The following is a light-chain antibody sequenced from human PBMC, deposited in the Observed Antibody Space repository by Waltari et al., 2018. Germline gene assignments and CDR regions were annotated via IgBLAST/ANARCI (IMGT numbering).Light chain of an antibody. CDR2: DSS. V-gene: IGKV3-11*01. CDR1: QSVSSS. J-gene: IGKJ1*01. Sequence: EIVLTQSPATLSLSPGERATLSCRASQSVSSSLAWYQHKPGQAPRLLIYDSSNSVAGIPARFSGSGSGTDFTLTISSLEPGDFAVYYCQQRSKWPWAFGQGTKVEIK. CDR3: QQRSKWPWA.